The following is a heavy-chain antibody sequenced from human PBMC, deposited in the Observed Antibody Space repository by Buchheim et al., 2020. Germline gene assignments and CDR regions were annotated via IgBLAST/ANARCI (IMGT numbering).Heavy chain of an antibody. V-gene: IGHV3-11*01. Sequence: QVQLVESGGGLVKPGGSLRLSCTASGFTFSDYYMSWIRQAPGKGLEWISYIRGTESTIYYADSVKGRFTISRDNAKNSLFLQMNSLRAEDTAVYYCATAQPDPYYYYYGMDVWGQGTT. CDR2: IRGTESTI. CDR1: GFTFSDYY. CDR3: ATAQPDPYYYYYGMDV. J-gene: IGHJ6*02.